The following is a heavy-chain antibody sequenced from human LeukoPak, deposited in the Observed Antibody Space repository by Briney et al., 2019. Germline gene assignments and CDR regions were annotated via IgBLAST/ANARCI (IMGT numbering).Heavy chain of an antibody. Sequence: GGSLRLSCAASGFTFSSYAMSWVRQAPGKGLEWVSAISGSGGSTYYADSVKGRFTISRDNSKNTLYLQMNSLRAEDTAVYYCARHKNSLRDYYYYGMDVWGQGTTVTVSS. CDR3: ARHKNSLRDYYYYGMDV. V-gene: IGHV3-23*01. J-gene: IGHJ6*02. CDR1: GFTFSSYA. D-gene: IGHD2/OR15-2a*01. CDR2: ISGSGGST.